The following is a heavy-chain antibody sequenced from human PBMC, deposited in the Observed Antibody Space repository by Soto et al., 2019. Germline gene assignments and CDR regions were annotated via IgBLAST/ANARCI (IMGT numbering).Heavy chain of an antibody. V-gene: IGHV1-18*01. D-gene: IGHD2-2*01. CDR3: ARVVPGAEAWFGP. CDR1: GYTFSNYG. CDR2: ISLYSDGT. J-gene: IGHJ5*02. Sequence: SVKLSCKTSGYTFSNYGITWVRRAPGQPLEWLGWISLYSDGTNYAQKFQGRVSMTTDTSTTTAYMELRSLRSDDTAVYYCARVVPGAEAWFGPWGQGTLVIVSS.